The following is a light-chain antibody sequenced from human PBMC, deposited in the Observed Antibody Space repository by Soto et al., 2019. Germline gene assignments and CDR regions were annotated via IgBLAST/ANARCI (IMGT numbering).Light chain of an antibody. CDR1: SSNIGGNS. CDR2: DDN. Sequence: QSVLTQPRSVSAAPGQKVTISCSGSSSNIGGNSVFWYQQLPGTAPKLLIYDDNKRPSGIPDRFSGSKSGTSATLGITGFQTGDEADYYCGSWDSSLSAYVFGTGTKVTVL. V-gene: IGLV1-51*01. J-gene: IGLJ1*01. CDR3: GSWDSSLSAYV.